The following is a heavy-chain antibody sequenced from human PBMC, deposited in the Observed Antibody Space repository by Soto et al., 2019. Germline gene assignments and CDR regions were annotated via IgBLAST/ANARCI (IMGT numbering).Heavy chain of an antibody. CDR3: ASPRGGAYYYDSSGYGAFDI. D-gene: IGHD3-22*01. J-gene: IGHJ3*02. Sequence: GESLKISCKCSGYSFTSYWIGWVRQMPGKGLEGMGIIYPGDSDNRYSPSFKGQVTISADKSISTAYLQWSSLKASDTAMYYCASPRGGAYYYDSSGYGAFDIWGQGTMVTVSS. CDR1: GYSFTSYW. V-gene: IGHV5-51*01. CDR2: IYPGDSDN.